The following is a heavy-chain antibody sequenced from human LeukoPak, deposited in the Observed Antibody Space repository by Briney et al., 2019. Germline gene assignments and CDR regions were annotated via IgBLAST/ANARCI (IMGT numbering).Heavy chain of an antibody. CDR1: SGSFSGYY. D-gene: IGHD3-10*01. CDR2: IKDGGIT. Sequence: PSETLSLTCAVYSGSFSGYYWSWIRLPPGKGLEWIGEIKDGGITNYNPSLRGRVTISIDTSKNQLSLKLSSATAADAAVYYCVRGFSGVVVDYWGQGTLVTVSS. V-gene: IGHV4-34*01. J-gene: IGHJ4*02. CDR3: VRGFSGVVVDY.